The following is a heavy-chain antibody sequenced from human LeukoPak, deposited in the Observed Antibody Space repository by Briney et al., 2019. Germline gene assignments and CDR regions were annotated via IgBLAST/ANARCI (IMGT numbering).Heavy chain of an antibody. V-gene: IGHV3-23*01. J-gene: IGHJ4*02. CDR1: GITLSNYG. CDR3: AKRGVVIRVILVGFHKEAYYFDS. D-gene: IGHD3-22*01. CDR2: ISDSGGRT. Sequence: GGSLRLPCAVSGITLSNYGMSWVRQAPGKGLEWVAGISDSGGRTNYADSVKGRLTISRDNPKNTLYLQMNSLRAEDTAVYFCAKRGVVIRVILVGFHKEAYYFDSWGQGALVTVSS.